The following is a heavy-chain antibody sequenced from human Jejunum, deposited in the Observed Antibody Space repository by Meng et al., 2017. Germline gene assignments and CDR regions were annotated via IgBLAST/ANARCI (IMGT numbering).Heavy chain of an antibody. CDR3: AREDGVAGATSAFDI. D-gene: IGHD1-26*01. Sequence: VQMGDASGGLVEPWGSRIISCAAYRFDCKTYKMNWVRQAPGKGLEWVSSINGRGNYIYNADSVKGRFTVSRDNAKNSLYLQMNSLRVEDTAVYYCAREDGVAGATSAFDIWGQGTLVTVSS. V-gene: IGHV3-21*01. CDR1: RFDCKTYK. CDR2: INGRGNYI. J-gene: IGHJ3*02.